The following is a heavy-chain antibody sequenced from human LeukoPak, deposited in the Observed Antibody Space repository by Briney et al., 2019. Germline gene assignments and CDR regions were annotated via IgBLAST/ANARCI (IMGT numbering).Heavy chain of an antibody. J-gene: IGHJ4*02. Sequence: ASVKVSCKASGYTFTSYDINWVQQAGQGLEWIGYMTPSSGNTGYAQNLQGRVTLTRDISINTVYMELSSLTSEDTAVYYCVRGLFWGQGTLVTVSS. CDR2: MTPSSGNT. V-gene: IGHV1-8*01. CDR3: VRGLF. CDR1: GYTFTSYD.